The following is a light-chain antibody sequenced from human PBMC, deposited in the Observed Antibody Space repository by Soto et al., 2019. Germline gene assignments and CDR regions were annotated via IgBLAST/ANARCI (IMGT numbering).Light chain of an antibody. V-gene: IGLV7-43*01. Sequence: QTVVTQEPSLTVSPGGTVTLTCACSTGAVTSGYYPNWFQQKPGQAPRALIYSTRNNHSWTPARFSGSLLGGKAALTLSGVQPEDEAEYYCLLYYGGAHWVFGGGTKLTVL. CDR2: STR. J-gene: IGLJ3*02. CDR1: TGAVTSGYY. CDR3: LLYYGGAHWV.